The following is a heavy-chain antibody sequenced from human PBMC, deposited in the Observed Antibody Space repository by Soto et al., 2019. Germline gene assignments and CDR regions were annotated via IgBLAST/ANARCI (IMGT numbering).Heavy chain of an antibody. CDR2: ISAYNGNT. Sequence: QVQLVQSGAEVKKPGASVKVSCKASGYTFTSYGISWVRQAPGQGLEWMGWISAYNGNTNYAQKLQGRVTMTTDTPTSTAYMELRSLRSDDTAVYYCAREADYYDSSDDAFDIWGQGTMVTVSS. J-gene: IGHJ3*02. CDR1: GYTFTSYG. D-gene: IGHD3-22*01. V-gene: IGHV1-18*01. CDR3: AREADYYDSSDDAFDI.